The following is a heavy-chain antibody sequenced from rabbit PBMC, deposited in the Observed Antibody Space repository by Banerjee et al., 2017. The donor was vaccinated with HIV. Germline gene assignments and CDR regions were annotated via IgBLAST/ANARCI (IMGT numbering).Heavy chain of an antibody. CDR3: ARDDADYGGYDLGL. D-gene: IGHD2-1*01. V-gene: IGHV1S45*01. CDR2: IVIGSGST. Sequence: QEQLKESGGGLVQPGGSLKLSCKASGFDFSSYYMNWVRQAPGKGLEWIACIVIGSGSTYYASWAKGRFTISKTSSTTVTLQLTSLTAADTATYFCARDDADYGGYDLGLWGQGTLVTVS. J-gene: IGHJ3*01. CDR1: GFDFSSYYM.